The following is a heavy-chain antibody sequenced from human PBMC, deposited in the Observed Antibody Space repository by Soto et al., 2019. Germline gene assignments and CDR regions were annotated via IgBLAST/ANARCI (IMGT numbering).Heavy chain of an antibody. J-gene: IGHJ5*02. CDR2: INHSGST. Sequence: QVQLQQWGAGLLKPSETLSLTCAVYGGSFSGYYWSWIRQPPGKGLEWIGEINHSGSTNYNPSLKMRVTIPVDTAKHQFSLQLSSVTAADTAVYYCARCRGYSGHGSGGWFDPWGQGTLVTVSS. CDR3: ARCRGYSGHGSGGWFDP. CDR1: GGSFSGYY. V-gene: IGHV4-34*01. D-gene: IGHD5-12*01.